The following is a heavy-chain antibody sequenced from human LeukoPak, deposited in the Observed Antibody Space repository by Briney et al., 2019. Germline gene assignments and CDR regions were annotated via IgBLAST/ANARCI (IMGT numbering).Heavy chain of an antibody. CDR2: IRYDGSSK. Sequence: GGSLRLSCAASGFTFSSYGMHWVRQAPDKGLEWVAFIRYDGSSKYYADSVRGRFTISRDNSKNTLYLQMSSLGAEDTAVYYCAKDRTEMYSSSWYDFQHWGQGTLVTVSS. V-gene: IGHV3-30*02. CDR3: AKDRTEMYSSSWYDFQH. CDR1: GFTFSSYG. D-gene: IGHD6-13*01. J-gene: IGHJ1*01.